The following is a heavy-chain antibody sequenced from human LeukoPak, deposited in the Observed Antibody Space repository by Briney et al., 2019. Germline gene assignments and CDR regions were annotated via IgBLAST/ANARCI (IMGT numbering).Heavy chain of an antibody. V-gene: IGHV3-30*18. CDR1: GFTFSSYG. J-gene: IGHJ4*02. CDR3: AKDLQVTPDD. D-gene: IGHD2-21*02. Sequence: PGGSLRLSCAASGFTFSSYGMHWVRQAPGKGLGWVAFISYDGSNKYYADSVRGRFTISRDNSKNTLYLQMNSLRAEDTAVYYCAKDLQVTPDDWGQGTLVTVSS. CDR2: ISYDGSNK.